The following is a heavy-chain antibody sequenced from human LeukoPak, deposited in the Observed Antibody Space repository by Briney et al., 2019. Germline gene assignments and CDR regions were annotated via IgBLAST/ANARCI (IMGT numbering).Heavy chain of an antibody. CDR1: GVSISSYY. D-gene: IGHD1-1*01. CDR3: ARSRPRLEVGG. Sequence: SETLSLTCTVSGVSISSYYWSWIRQPPGKGLEWIGYIYTSGSTNYNPSLKSRVTITVDTSKNHFSLTLSSVTAADPAVYYCARSRPRLEVGGWGKGVLVTVSS. J-gene: IGHJ4*02. CDR2: IYTSGST. V-gene: IGHV4-4*09.